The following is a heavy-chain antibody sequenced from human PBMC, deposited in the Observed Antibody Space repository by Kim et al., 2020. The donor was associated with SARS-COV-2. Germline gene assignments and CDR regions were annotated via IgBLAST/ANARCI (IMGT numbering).Heavy chain of an antibody. V-gene: IGHV3-9*01. J-gene: IGHJ4*02. Sequence: GGSLRLSCAASGFTFDDYAMHWVRQAPGKGLEWVSGISWNSGSIVYADSVKGRFTISRDNAKNSLYLQMNSLRAEDTALYYCAKDISCSGGSCYAYFDYWGQGTLVTVSS. CDR3: AKDISCSGGSCYAYFDY. D-gene: IGHD2-15*01. CDR2: ISWNSGSI. CDR1: GFTFDDYA.